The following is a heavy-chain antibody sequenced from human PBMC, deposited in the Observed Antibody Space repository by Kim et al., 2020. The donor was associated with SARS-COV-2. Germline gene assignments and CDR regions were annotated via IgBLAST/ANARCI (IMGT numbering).Heavy chain of an antibody. Sequence: SETLSLTCAVYGGSFSGYYWSWIRQPPGKGLEWIGEINHSGSTYYTPSLKSRVTISVVTAKNQFTLKLSSVTAADTAVYYCAVGPKAAAVPRRRHGTFDYWGQGTLVTVSS. CDR3: AVGPKAAAVPRRRHGTFDY. D-gene: IGHD6-13*01. CDR2: INHSGST. V-gene: IGHV4-34*01. J-gene: IGHJ4*01. CDR1: GGSFSGYY.